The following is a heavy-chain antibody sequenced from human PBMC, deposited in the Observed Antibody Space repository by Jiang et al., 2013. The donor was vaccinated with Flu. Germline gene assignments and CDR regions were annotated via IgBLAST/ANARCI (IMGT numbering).Heavy chain of an antibody. CDR2: IYSDGSA. J-gene: IGHJ4*02. CDR3: ARALTWGKYGSNLYYFDY. D-gene: IGHD7-27*01. V-gene: IGHV3-53*01. Sequence: VQLLESEGGLIQPGGSLRLSCAASGFTVSRDYMSWVRQAPGKGLEWVSVIYSDGSAYYGDSVEGRFTISRDNSKNIVFLQMDSLRADDTAVYYCARALTWGKYGSNLYYFDYWAREPWSPS. CDR1: GFTVSRDY.